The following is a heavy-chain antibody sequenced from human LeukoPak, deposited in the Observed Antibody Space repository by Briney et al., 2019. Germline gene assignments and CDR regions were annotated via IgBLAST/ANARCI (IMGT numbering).Heavy chain of an antibody. J-gene: IGHJ4*02. V-gene: IGHV1-2*02. CDR1: GYTFTGYY. CDR2: INPNSGGT. D-gene: IGHD3-9*01. CDR3: ARVLPYYDILTGYYKTVGFDY. Sequence: ASVKVSCKASGYTFTGYYMHWVRQVPGQGLEWMGWINPNSGGTNYAQKFQGRVTMTRDTSISTAYMELSRLRSDDTAVYYCARVLPYYDILTGYYKTVGFDYWGQGTLVTVSS.